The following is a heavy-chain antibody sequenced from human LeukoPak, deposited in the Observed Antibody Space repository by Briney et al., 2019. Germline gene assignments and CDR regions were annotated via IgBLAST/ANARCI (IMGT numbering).Heavy chain of an antibody. Sequence: GRSLRLSCAAPGFTVDDYAMHWVRQAPGKGLEWVSGISWNSGSIGYADSVKGRFTISRDNAKNSLYLQMNSLRAEDTALYYCAKDRSKYSYARAHFDYWGQGTLVTVSS. V-gene: IGHV3-9*01. D-gene: IGHD5-18*01. CDR1: GFTVDDYA. CDR3: AKDRSKYSYARAHFDY. CDR2: ISWNSGSI. J-gene: IGHJ4*02.